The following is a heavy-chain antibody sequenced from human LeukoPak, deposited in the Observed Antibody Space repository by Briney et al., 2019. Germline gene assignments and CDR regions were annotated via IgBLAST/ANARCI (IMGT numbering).Heavy chain of an antibody. V-gene: IGHV1-69*05. D-gene: IGHD2-2*01. J-gene: IGHJ6*03. CDR1: GGTFSSYA. CDR2: IIPIFGTA. CDR3: ARGNERDCSSTSCYGRMDYYYYMDV. Sequence: SVKVSCKASGGTFSSYAISWVRQAPGQGLEWMGGIIPIFGTANYAQKFQSRVTITTDESTSTAYMELSSLRSEDTAVYYCARGNERDCSSTSCYGRMDYYYYMDVWGKGTTVTVSS.